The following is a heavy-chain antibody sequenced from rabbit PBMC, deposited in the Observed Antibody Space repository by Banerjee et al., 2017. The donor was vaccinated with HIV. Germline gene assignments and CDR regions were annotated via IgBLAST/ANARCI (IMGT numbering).Heavy chain of an antibody. CDR3: ARDLAGVIGWNFNL. J-gene: IGHJ4*01. D-gene: IGHD4-1*01. CDR1: GIDFNNYY. CDR2: IYTGSSGST. V-gene: IGHV1S45*01. Sequence: QEQLEESGGDLVKPEGSLTLTCTASGIDFNNYYMCWVRQAPGKGLEWIACIYTGSSGSTAYASWAKGRFTISKASSTTVTLQMTSLTAADTATYFCARDLAGVIGWNFNLWGQGTLVTVS.